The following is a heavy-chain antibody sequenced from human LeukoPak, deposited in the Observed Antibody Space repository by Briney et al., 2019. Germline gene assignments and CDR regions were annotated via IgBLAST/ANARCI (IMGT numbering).Heavy chain of an antibody. Sequence: SETLSLTCTVSGGSISSGGYYWSWIRQHPGKGLEWIEYIYYSGSTYYNPSLKSRVTISVDTSKNQFSLKLSSVTAADTAVYYCARDSDPRGLFDYWGQGTLVTVSS. J-gene: IGHJ4*02. CDR3: ARDSDPRGLFDY. CDR1: GGSISSGGYY. V-gene: IGHV4-31*03. CDR2: IYYSGST.